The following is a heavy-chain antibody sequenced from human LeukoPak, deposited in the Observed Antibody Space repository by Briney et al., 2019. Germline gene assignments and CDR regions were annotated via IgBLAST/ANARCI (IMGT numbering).Heavy chain of an antibody. Sequence: GASVKVSCKASGYTFTGYYMHWVRQAPGQGLEWMGWINPNSGGTNYAQKFQGRVTMTRDTSISTAYMELSRLRSDDTAVYYCASGNSYYYDSSGYYSPQFHNWGQGTLVTVSS. CDR3: ASGNSYYYDSSGYYSPQFHN. J-gene: IGHJ4*02. CDR2: INPNSGGT. D-gene: IGHD3-22*01. V-gene: IGHV1-2*02. CDR1: GYTFTGYY.